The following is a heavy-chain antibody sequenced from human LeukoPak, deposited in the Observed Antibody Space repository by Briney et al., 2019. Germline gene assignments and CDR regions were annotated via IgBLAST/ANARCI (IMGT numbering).Heavy chain of an antibody. D-gene: IGHD3-10*01. CDR1: GYSISSGYY. CDR2: IYHSGST. Sequence: SETLSLTCTVSGYSISSGYYWGWIRQPPGKGLEWIGSIYHSGSTYYNSSLKSRVTISLDTSKNQFSLKLSSVTAADTAVYYCARHVGGAGIEHLGQGTLVTVSS. V-gene: IGHV4-38-2*02. J-gene: IGHJ4*02. CDR3: ARHVGGAGIEH.